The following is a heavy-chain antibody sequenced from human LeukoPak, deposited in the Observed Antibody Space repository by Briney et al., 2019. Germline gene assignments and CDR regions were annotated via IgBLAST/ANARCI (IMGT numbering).Heavy chain of an antibody. V-gene: IGHV3-7*01. D-gene: IGHD2/OR15-2a*01. CDR3: ARDQQQNIVPDY. CDR2: IKQDGSEK. J-gene: IGHJ4*02. Sequence: GGSLRLSCAASGFTISSYWMSWVRPAPGKGLEWVANIKQDGSEKYYVDSVKGRFIISRDNAKNLLYLQMNSLRAEDMAGYYCARDQQQNIVPDYWGQGTLVTVSS. CDR1: GFTISSYW.